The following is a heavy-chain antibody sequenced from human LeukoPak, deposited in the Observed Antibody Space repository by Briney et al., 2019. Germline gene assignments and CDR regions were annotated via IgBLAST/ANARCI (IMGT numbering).Heavy chain of an antibody. J-gene: IGHJ6*03. Sequence: PGGSLRLSCAASGFTVSSNYMSWVRQAPGKGMEWVSIIYSGGSTFYADSVKGRFTISRDNSKNTLYLQMNSLRAEDTAMYYCARQGRPYYYDSSGHRPNYYMDVWGKGTTVTISS. CDR1: GFTVSSNY. D-gene: IGHD3-22*01. CDR3: ARQGRPYYYDSSGHRPNYYMDV. CDR2: IYSGGST. V-gene: IGHV3-53*01.